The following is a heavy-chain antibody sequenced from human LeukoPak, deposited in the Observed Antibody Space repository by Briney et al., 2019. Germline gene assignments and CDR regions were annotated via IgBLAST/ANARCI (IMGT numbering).Heavy chain of an antibody. J-gene: IGHJ4*02. Sequence: ASVKVSCKASGYTFSGYWIHWVRQAPGQGLEWMGWINPTGGGTSYSQKFQGRVTLTRDTSITTAYMEVSNLRSDDTAVYFCARALYSGYDYWGQGTLVTVSS. CDR2: INPTGGGT. CDR1: GYTFSGYW. D-gene: IGHD5-12*01. CDR3: ARALYSGYDY. V-gene: IGHV1-2*02.